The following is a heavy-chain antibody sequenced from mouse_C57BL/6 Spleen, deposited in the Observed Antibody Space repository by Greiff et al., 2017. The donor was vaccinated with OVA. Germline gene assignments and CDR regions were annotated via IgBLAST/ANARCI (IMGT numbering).Heavy chain of an antibody. CDR3: ARDRDYGSSSFAY. D-gene: IGHD1-1*01. CDR2: ISDGGSYT. CDR1: GFTFSSYA. Sequence: EVQRVESGGGLVKPGGSLKLSCAASGFTFSSYAMSWVRQTPEKRLEWVATISDGGSYTYYPDNVKGRFTISRDNAKNNLYLQMSHLKSEDTAMYYCARDRDYGSSSFAYWGQGTLVTVSA. J-gene: IGHJ3*01. V-gene: IGHV5-4*01.